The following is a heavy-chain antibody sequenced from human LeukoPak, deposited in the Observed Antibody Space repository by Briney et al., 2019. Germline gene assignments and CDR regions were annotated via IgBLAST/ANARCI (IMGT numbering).Heavy chain of an antibody. J-gene: IGHJ3*02. CDR3: ARARLTDYVWGRRTFDI. CDR1: GFTFSSYA. Sequence: GGSLRLSCAASGFTFSSYAMSWVRQAPGKGLECISGFSGSGGSTYYADSVKGRFTISRDNAKKSLYLQMNSLRAEDTAVYYCARARLTDYVWGRRTFDIWGQGTMVTISS. D-gene: IGHD3-16*01. CDR2: FSGSGGST. V-gene: IGHV3-23*01.